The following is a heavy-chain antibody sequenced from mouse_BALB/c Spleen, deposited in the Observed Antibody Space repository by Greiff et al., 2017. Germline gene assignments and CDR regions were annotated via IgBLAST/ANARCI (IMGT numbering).Heavy chain of an antibody. Sequence: EVKLMESGGGLVKPGGSLKLSCAASGFTFSSYTMSWVRQTPEKRLEWVATISSGGSYTYYPDSVKGRFTISRDNAKNTLYLQMSSLKSEDTAMYYCTRGGDDGYSGAMDYWGQGTSVTVSS. CDR1: GFTFSSYT. CDR3: TRGGDDGYSGAMDY. D-gene: IGHD2-3*01. V-gene: IGHV5-6-4*01. CDR2: ISSGGSYT. J-gene: IGHJ4*01.